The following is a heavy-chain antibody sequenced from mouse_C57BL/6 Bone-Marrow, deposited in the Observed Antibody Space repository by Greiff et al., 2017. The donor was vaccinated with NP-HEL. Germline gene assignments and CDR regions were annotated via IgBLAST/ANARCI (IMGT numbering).Heavy chain of an antibody. V-gene: IGHV1-75*01. D-gene: IGHD2-4*01. CDR3: AKSIYYDYVWFAY. J-gene: IGHJ3*01. CDR1: GYTFTDYY. Sequence: QVQLKQSGPELVKPGASVKISCKASGYTFTDYYINWVKQRPGQGLEWIGWIFPGSGSTYYNEKFKGKATLTVDKSSSTAYMLLSSLTSEDSAVYFCAKSIYYDYVWFAYWGQGTLVTVSA. CDR2: IFPGSGST.